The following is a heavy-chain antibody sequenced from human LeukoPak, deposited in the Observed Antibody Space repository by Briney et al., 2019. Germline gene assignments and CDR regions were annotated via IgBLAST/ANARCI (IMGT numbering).Heavy chain of an antibody. Sequence: PSQTLSLTCTVSGGSISSGNYYWSWIRQPPGKGLEWIGYIYYSGSTPYNPSLKGRVTISVDTSKNQFSLKLSSVTAADTAVYYCARSGQQLLFAFDIWGQGTMVTVSS. CDR1: GGSISSGNYY. CDR2: IYYSGST. V-gene: IGHV4-30-4*01. CDR3: ARSGQQLLFAFDI. D-gene: IGHD6-13*01. J-gene: IGHJ3*02.